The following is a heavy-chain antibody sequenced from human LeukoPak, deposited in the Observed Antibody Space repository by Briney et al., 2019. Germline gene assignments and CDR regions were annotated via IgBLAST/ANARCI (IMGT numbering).Heavy chain of an antibody. Sequence: SSVKVSRKASGGTFSSYAISWVRQAPGQGLEWMGGIIPIFGTANYAQKFQGRVTITADESTSTAYMELSSLRSEDTAVYYCARAGGYCSGGSCYNYWGQGTLVTVSS. D-gene: IGHD2-15*01. CDR3: ARAGGYCSGGSCYNY. J-gene: IGHJ4*02. CDR2: IIPIFGTA. CDR1: GGTFSSYA. V-gene: IGHV1-69*01.